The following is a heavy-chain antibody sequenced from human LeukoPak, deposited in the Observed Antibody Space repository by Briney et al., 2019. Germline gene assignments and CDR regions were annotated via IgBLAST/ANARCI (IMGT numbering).Heavy chain of an antibody. CDR2: INPSGDGT. D-gene: IGHD1-14*01. Sequence: ASVKVSCKASGHTFTTYYVHLVRQAPGQGLEWMGVINPSGDGTNYPQRFQGRVTLTRDTSTSTVYMELSSLRSEDTAIYYCAKGTPNTGWFDPWGQGTLVTVSS. J-gene: IGHJ5*02. V-gene: IGHV1-46*01. CDR1: GHTFTTYY. CDR3: AKGTPNTGWFDP.